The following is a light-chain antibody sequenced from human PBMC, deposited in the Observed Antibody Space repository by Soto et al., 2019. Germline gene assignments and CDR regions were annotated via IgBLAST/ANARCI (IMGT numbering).Light chain of an antibody. CDR2: HAS. CDR3: QKYDSGPT. CDR1: QGISNS. J-gene: IGKJ1*01. V-gene: IGKV1-27*01. Sequence: DIQLTQSPSSLSASVGDRVTITCRASQGISNSLAWYQQRPGKVPKVLIYHASTLQSGVPSRFSGSVSWTYLTLTISSLQPEDGATYCCQKYDSGPTFGPGTKVEI.